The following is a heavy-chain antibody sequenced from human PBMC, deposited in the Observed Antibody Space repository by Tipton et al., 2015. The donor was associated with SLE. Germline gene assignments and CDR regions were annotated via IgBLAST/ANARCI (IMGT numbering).Heavy chain of an antibody. Sequence: TLSLTCAVSGGSITSSYWSWIRQPPGKGLEWIGYIYYSGNTKYNPSLKSRVTISVDTSKNQFSLKLSSVTAADTAVYYCVREVVVTDAFDSWGQGTMVTVSS. CDR2: IYYSGNT. D-gene: IGHD3-22*01. CDR1: GGSITSSY. J-gene: IGHJ3*02. V-gene: IGHV4-59*01. CDR3: VREVVVTDAFDS.